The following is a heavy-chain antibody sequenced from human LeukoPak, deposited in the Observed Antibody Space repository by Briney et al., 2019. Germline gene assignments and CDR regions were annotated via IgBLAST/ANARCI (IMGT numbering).Heavy chain of an antibody. V-gene: IGHV3-7*03. J-gene: IGHJ4*02. CDR2: IKEDGSEK. D-gene: IGHD4-11*01. CDR1: GFTFSSYA. CDR3: AKYLYSTTPYLDY. Sequence: GGSLRLSCAASGFTFSSYAMSWVRQAPGKGLEWMANIKEDGSEKYYVDSVKGRFTISRDNSKNTLYLQMDSLRAEDTAVYYCAKYLYSTTPYLDYWGQGTLVTVSS.